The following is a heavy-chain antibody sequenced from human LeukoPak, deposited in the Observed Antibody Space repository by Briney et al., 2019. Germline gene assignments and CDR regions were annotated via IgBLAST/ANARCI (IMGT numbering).Heavy chain of an antibody. Sequence: GGSLRLSCAASGFTFSNYWMHWVRQVPGKGLVWVSRINSDGSTTTYADSVKGRFSISRDNAKNTLYLQMNSLRAEDTAVYYCARDKTRANFNYYYYMDVWGKGTTVTVSS. J-gene: IGHJ6*03. CDR2: INSDGSTT. CDR3: ARDKTRANFNYYYYMDV. D-gene: IGHD4/OR15-4a*01. V-gene: IGHV3-74*01. CDR1: GFTFSNYW.